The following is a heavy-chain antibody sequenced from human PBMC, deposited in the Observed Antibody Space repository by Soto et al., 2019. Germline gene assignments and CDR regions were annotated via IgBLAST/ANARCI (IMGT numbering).Heavy chain of an antibody. Sequence: SETLSLTCTVSGGSISSYYWSWIRQPPGKGLEWIGYIYYSGSTNYNPSLKSRVTISVDTSKNQFSLKLSSVTAADTAVYYCARVLIAARTSYYFDYWGQGTLVTVSS. D-gene: IGHD6-6*01. CDR2: IYYSGST. CDR1: GGSISSYY. J-gene: IGHJ4*02. V-gene: IGHV4-59*01. CDR3: ARVLIAARTSYYFDY.